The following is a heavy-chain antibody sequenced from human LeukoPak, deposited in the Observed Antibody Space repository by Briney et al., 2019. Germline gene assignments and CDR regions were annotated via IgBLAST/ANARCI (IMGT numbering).Heavy chain of an antibody. CDR3: VREIAGGGMDV. CDR1: GFTFSSYS. J-gene: IGHJ6*02. V-gene: IGHV3-21*01. D-gene: IGHD2-15*01. Sequence: GGSLRLSCAASGFTFSSYSMNWVRQAPGKGLEWVSSISSSSSYIYYADSVKGRFTISRDNAKNSLYLQMNSLRAEDTAVYYCVREIAGGGMDVWGQGTTVTVSS. CDR2: ISSSSSYI.